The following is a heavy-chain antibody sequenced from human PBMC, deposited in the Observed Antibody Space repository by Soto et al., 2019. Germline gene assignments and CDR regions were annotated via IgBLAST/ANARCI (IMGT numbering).Heavy chain of an antibody. Sequence: GGSLRLSCAASGFTFSNAWMNWVRQAPGKGLEWVGRIKSKTDGGTTDYAAPVKGRFTISRDDSKNTLYLQMNSLKTEDTAVYYCTTLYDFWSGYYDPNFDYWGQGTLVTVSS. D-gene: IGHD3-3*01. J-gene: IGHJ4*02. CDR3: TTLYDFWSGYYDPNFDY. CDR1: GFTFSNAW. V-gene: IGHV3-15*07. CDR2: IKSKTDGGTT.